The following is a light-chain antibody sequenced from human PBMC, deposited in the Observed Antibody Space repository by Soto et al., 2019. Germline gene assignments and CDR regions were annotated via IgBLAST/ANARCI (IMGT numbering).Light chain of an antibody. V-gene: IGKV1-5*01. CDR3: QQYSSSSPT. CDR1: QSISTW. Sequence: DIQMTQSPSTLSASVGDRVTITCRASQSISTWLAWYQQKPGKAPKLLIYGASSLESGGPSRFSGSGSVTEFTLIIDSLQPDDFATYYCQQYSSSSPTFGQGTKLEIK. CDR2: GAS. J-gene: IGKJ2*01.